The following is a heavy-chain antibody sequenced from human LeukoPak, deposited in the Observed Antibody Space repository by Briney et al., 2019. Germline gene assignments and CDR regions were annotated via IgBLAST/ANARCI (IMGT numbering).Heavy chain of an antibody. D-gene: IGHD5/OR15-5a*01. CDR2: ISRSGDGT. J-gene: IGHJ2*01. V-gene: IGHV3-23*01. CDR1: GFSFSTHD. CDR3: ASAVGLWYFDL. Sequence: GGSLRLSCAASGFSFSTHDMSWVRQAPGKGLEWVSAISRSGDGTTYADSVKGRFTISRDNSKNTLFLQMNSLRAEDTAIYYCASAVGLWYFDLWGRGSLVTVSS.